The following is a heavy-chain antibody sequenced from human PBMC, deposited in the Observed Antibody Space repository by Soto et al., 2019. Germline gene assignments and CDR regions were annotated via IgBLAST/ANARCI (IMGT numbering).Heavy chain of an antibody. J-gene: IGHJ4*02. V-gene: IGHV1-18*01. CDR3: ARVTNAKYFDSSEP. CDR2: ISPHNDNT. CDR1: GYTFVNYG. Sequence: QVQLVQSGPELKKPGASVKVSCKTSGYTFVNYGISWVRQAPGQGLELMGWISPHNDNTHFAQKFQGRVTLTTDICTSTVYLDLKNLRSDDTALYFCARVTNAKYFDSSEPWCQGTLGTVST. D-gene: IGHD3-22*01.